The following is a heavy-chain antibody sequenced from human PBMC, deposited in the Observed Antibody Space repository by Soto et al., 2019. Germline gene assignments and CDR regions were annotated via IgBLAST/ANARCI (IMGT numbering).Heavy chain of an antibody. J-gene: IGHJ4*02. V-gene: IGHV4-34*01. CDR2: INHSGST. D-gene: IGHD3-9*01. Sequence: SETLSLTCAVYGGSFSGYYWSWTRQPPGKGLEWIGEINHSGSTNYNPSLKSRVTISVDTSKNQFSLKLSSVTAADTAVYYCARGGKVRLVKRLYYFDYWGQGTLVTVSS. CDR1: GGSFSGYY. CDR3: ARGGKVRLVKRLYYFDY.